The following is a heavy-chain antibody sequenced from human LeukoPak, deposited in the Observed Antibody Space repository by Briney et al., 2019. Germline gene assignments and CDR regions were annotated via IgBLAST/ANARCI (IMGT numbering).Heavy chain of an antibody. D-gene: IGHD2-21*01. CDR2: INHSGST. J-gene: IGHJ4*02. CDR3: ARVRNCGVDY. CDR1: GGSFSGYY. V-gene: IGHV4-34*01. Sequence: PSETLSLTCAVYGGSFSGYYWSWIRQPPGKGLEWIGEINHSGSTNYNPSLKSRVTISVDTSKNQFSLKLSSVTAADTAVYYCARVRNCGVDYWGQGTLVTVSS.